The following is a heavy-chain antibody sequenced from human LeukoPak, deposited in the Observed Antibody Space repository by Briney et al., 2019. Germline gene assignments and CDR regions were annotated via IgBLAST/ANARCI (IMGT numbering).Heavy chain of an antibody. CDR2: IGASGGST. V-gene: IGHV3-23*01. J-gene: IGHJ4*02. CDR3: ASRLVVAAPGYFDY. CDR1: GFTLSTNG. D-gene: IGHD2-15*01. Sequence: GSLRLSCAVSGFTLSTNGMSWVRQAPGKGLEWVSAIGASGGSTRYADSVKGRFTISRDNAKNSLYLQMNSLRAEDTALYYCASRLVVAAPGYFDYWGQGTLVTVSS.